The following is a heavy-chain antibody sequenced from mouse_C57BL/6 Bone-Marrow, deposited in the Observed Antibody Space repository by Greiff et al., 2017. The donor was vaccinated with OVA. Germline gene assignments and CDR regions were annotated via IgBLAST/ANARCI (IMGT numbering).Heavy chain of an antibody. CDR2: IDPENGDT. V-gene: IGHV14-4*01. Sequence: EVQLQQSGAELVRPGASVKLSCTASGFTFKDDYMHWVKQRPEQGLEWIGWIDPENGDTEYASKFKGKATMTADTSSNTAYLQLSSLTSEDTAVYYCTSYGNFDYWGQGTTLTVSS. J-gene: IGHJ2*01. CDR1: GFTFKDDY. D-gene: IGHD2-1*01. CDR3: TSYGNFDY.